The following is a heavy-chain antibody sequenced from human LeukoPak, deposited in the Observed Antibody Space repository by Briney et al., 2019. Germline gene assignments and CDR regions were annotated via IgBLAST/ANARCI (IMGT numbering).Heavy chain of an antibody. CDR1: GFTFSRYG. V-gene: IGHV3-30*02. CDR3: AKDLRQQFYTTPDY. D-gene: IGHD2-2*02. CDR2: IRYDGSNK. Sequence: PGGSLRLSCAASGFTFSRYGMYWARQAPGKGLEWVAFIRYDGSNKYYADSVKGRFTISRDNSKNTLYLQMNSLRAEDTALYYCAKDLRQQFYTTPDYWGQGTLVTVSS. J-gene: IGHJ4*02.